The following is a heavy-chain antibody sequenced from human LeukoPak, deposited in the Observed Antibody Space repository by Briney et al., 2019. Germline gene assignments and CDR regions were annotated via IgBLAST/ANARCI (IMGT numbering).Heavy chain of an antibody. V-gene: IGHV3-48*01. CDR2: ISSSSSTI. CDR3: ARDRKKYCSSTSCYSYYYYYYMDV. J-gene: IGHJ6*03. D-gene: IGHD2-2*01. Sequence: GGSLRLXCAASGFTFSSYSMNWVRQAPGKGLEWVSYISSSSSTIYYADSVKGRFTISRDNAKNSLYLQMNSLRAEDTAVYYCARDRKKYCSSTSCYSYYYYYYMDVWGKGTTVTVSS. CDR1: GFTFSSYS.